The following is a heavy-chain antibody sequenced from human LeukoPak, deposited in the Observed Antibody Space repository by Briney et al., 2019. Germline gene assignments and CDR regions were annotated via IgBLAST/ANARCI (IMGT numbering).Heavy chain of an antibody. CDR1: GYTFTSYY. D-gene: IGHD3-10*01. CDR3: ARHSRSSSYYYGMDV. Sequence: GASVKVSCKASGYTFTSYYMHWVRQAPGQGLEWMGGIIPIFGTANYAQKFQGRVTITADESTSTAYMELSSLRSEDTAVYYCARHSRSSSYYYGMDVWGQGTTVTVSS. V-gene: IGHV1-69*13. J-gene: IGHJ6*02. CDR2: IIPIFGTA.